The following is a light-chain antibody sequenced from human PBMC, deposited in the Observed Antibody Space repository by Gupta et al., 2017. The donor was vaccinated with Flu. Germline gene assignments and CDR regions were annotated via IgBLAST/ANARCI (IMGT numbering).Light chain of an antibody. V-gene: IGLV3-21*02. CDR1: NIGTKR. CDR2: DDS. J-gene: IGLJ3*02. Sequence: SYVLTQPPSVSVAPGQTASITCGGDNIGTKRVHWYQQKSGQAPLLVVYDDSVRPSGVPERFSGFNSGSTANLTISSVEAGDEADYHCQVWDRSSDHRVFGGGTKVTVL. CDR3: QVWDRSSDHRV.